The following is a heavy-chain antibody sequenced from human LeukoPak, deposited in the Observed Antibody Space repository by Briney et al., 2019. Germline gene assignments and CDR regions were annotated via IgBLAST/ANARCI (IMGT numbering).Heavy chain of an antibody. Sequence: ASVKVSCKASGYTFTSYGISWVRQAPGQGLEWMGWISAYNGNTNYAQKLQGRVTMTTDTSTSTAYMELRSLRSDDTAVYYCARTNITIFGVVIKYYFDYWGQGTLVTVSS. CDR3: ARTNITIFGVVIKYYFDY. CDR2: ISAYNGNT. J-gene: IGHJ4*02. V-gene: IGHV1-18*01. D-gene: IGHD3-3*01. CDR1: GYTFTSYG.